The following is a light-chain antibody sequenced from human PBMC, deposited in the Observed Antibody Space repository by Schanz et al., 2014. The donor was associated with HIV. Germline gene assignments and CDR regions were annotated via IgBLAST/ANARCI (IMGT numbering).Light chain of an antibody. V-gene: IGLV2-23*01. CDR2: EGS. Sequence: QSALTQPASVSGSPGQSITISCTGPSSDVGSYNLVSWYQQHPGKAPKLMIYEGSKRPSGASNRFSGSKSGNTASLTISGLQAEDEGEYYCCSYGGSSVVFGGGTKLTVL. CDR3: CSYGGSSVV. CDR1: SSDVGSYNL. J-gene: IGLJ2*01.